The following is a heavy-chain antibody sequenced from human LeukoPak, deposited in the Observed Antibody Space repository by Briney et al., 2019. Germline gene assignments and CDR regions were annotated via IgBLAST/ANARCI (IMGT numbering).Heavy chain of an antibody. Sequence: GGSLRLSCAASGFTFSNYGMSWVRQAPGKGLEWVSGINWNGGSTGYADSVKGRFTISRDNAKNSLYLQMNSLRAEDTALYHCARVMDRAYYYDSSGYSCYYYYGMDVWGQGTTVTVSS. J-gene: IGHJ6*02. CDR2: INWNGGST. D-gene: IGHD3-22*01. CDR1: GFTFSNYG. V-gene: IGHV3-20*01. CDR3: ARVMDRAYYYDSSGYSCYYYYGMDV.